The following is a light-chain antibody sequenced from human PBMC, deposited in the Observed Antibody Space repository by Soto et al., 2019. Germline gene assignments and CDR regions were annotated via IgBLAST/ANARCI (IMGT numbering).Light chain of an antibody. CDR2: GAS. V-gene: IGKV3-15*01. Sequence: MEMAQPPTSLSLAPGERVTLSCMACESARTNLAWYQQQAGRAPRLLICGASTRATGIPARFSGSGSGTEFTLTISSLQSEDFAVYYCQQYNNWPLTFGQGTKVDIK. CDR1: ESARTN. J-gene: IGKJ1*01. CDR3: QQYNNWPLT.